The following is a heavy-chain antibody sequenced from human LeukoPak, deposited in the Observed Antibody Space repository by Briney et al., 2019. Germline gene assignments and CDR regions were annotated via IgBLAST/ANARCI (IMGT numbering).Heavy chain of an antibody. D-gene: IGHD3-22*01. CDR2: ISGSGGST. CDR3: AKDYYDSSGYVPPDAFDI. CDR1: GFTFSSYA. V-gene: IGHV3-23*01. J-gene: IGHJ3*02. Sequence: GGSLRLSCAASGFTFSSYAMSWVRQAPGKGLDWVSAISGSGGSTYYADSVKGRFTISRDNSKNTLYLQMNSLRAEDTAVYYCAKDYYDSSGYVPPDAFDIWGQGTMLTVSS.